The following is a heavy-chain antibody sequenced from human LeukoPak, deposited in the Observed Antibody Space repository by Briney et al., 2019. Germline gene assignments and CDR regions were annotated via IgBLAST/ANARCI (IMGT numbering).Heavy chain of an antibody. CDR1: GGSISSSSYY. D-gene: IGHD3-22*01. V-gene: IGHV4-39*07. J-gene: IGHJ4*02. CDR3: ARDRYYYDSIGYYTLDY. Sequence: SETLSLTCTVSGGSISSSSYYWGWIRQPPGKGLEWIGRIHTSGSTSYNPSLKSRVTMSVDTSKNRFSLKLSSVTAADTAVYYCARDRYYYDSIGYYTLDYWGQGTLVTVSS. CDR2: IHTSGST.